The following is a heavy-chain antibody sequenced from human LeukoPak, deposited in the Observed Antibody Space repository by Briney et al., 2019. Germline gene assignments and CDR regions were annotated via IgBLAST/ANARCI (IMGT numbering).Heavy chain of an antibody. CDR3: ANIRGVITEVDY. V-gene: IGHV3-30*02. J-gene: IGHJ4*02. CDR1: GFTFSTCA. CDR2: IRPDGNSK. D-gene: IGHD3-10*01. Sequence: PGGSLRLSCAASGFTFSTCAIHWVRQAPGKGLEWVAFIRPDGNSKNYADSVKGRFTISRDNSKNTLYLQMNSLRAEDTAVYYCANIRGVITEVDYWGQGTLVTVSS.